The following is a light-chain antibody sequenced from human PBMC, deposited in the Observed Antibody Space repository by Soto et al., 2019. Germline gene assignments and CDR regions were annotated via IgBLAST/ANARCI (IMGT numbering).Light chain of an antibody. V-gene: IGKV1-9*01. J-gene: IGKJ3*01. CDR3: QQLYAYPVT. CDR2: AAS. Sequence: DIQLTQSPSFLSASVGDRVTITCRASQGISSYLAWYQQKPGKAPNLLIYAASTLQSGVPSRFSGSGYGTEFTLTISSLQPEDFATYYCQQLYAYPVTFGPGTKVQIK. CDR1: QGISSY.